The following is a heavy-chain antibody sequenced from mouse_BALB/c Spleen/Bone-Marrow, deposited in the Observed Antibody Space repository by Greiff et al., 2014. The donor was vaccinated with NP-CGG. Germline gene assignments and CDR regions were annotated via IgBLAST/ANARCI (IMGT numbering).Heavy chain of an antibody. J-gene: IGHJ2*01. CDR1: GYTFTSYW. CDR2: INPSNGRT. CDR3: AGPFDY. Sequence: VQLQQSGAELVKPGASVKLSCKASGYTFTSYWMHWVKQRPGQGLEWIGEINPSNGRTNCNEKFKSKATLTVDKSSSTAYMQLSSLTSEDSAVYYCAGPFDYWGQGTTLTVSS. V-gene: IGHV1S81*02.